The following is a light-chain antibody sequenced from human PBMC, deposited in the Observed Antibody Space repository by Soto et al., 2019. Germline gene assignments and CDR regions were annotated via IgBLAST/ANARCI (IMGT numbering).Light chain of an antibody. CDR3: QSCDRNDVI. V-gene: IGLV6-57*01. J-gene: IGLJ2*01. CDR1: SGSIDSNY. Sequence: NFMLTQPHSVSESPGKTVTISCTRSSGSIDSNYVQWYQQRPGSSPXXXXCEDNRRPSXVXXXXSXSXXXXXXXXXXXXSXLKTEDEADYYCQSCDRNDVIFGGGTKLTVL. CDR2: EDN.